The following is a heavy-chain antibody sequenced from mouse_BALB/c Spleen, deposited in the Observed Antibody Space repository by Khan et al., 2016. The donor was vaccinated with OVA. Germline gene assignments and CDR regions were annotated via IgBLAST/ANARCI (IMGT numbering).Heavy chain of an antibody. CDR3: TRIDSDGERLYAMDY. Sequence: QIQLVQSGPELKKPGETVKISCKASGYTFTDYSMKWVKQAPGKGLKWVGWINTETGEQTYADDFKGRFAFSLETSASNAYLQINNLKNEDKATYFFTRIDSDGERLYAMDYWGQGTSVTVSS. D-gene: IGHD2-4*01. V-gene: IGHV9-2-1*01. CDR2: INTETGEQ. CDR1: GYTFTDYS. J-gene: IGHJ4*01.